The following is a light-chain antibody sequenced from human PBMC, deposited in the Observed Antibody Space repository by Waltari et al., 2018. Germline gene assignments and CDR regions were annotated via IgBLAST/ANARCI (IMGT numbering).Light chain of an antibody. J-gene: IGKJ2*01. CDR1: QSISSW. CDR2: KAS. CDR3: QQYNSYPYT. Sequence: DTQMTQSPSTLSASVGDRVTITCRASQSISSWLAWYQQKPGKAPKRLIYKASRLESGVPSRFSGSGSGTEFTLTISSLQPDDFATYYCQQYNSYPYTFGQGTKLEIK. V-gene: IGKV1-5*03.